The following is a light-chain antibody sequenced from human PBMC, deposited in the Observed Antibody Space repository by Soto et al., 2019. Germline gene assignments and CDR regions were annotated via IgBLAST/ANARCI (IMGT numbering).Light chain of an antibody. V-gene: IGKV3-15*01. J-gene: IGKJ1*01. CDR2: GAS. Sequence: EIVLTHSPGTLSLSPGEIATLSCRASQSVSSDLAWYHQKPGQAPRLLIYGASTRATGIPARFSGSGSGTEFTLTINSLQSEDFAVYYCQQYNNWPRTFGQGTKVDIK. CDR1: QSVSSD. CDR3: QQYNNWPRT.